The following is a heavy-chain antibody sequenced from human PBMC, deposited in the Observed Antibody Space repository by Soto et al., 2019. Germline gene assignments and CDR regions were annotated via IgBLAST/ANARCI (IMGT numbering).Heavy chain of an antibody. CDR2: IYYSGST. V-gene: IGHV4-39*01. CDR1: GGSISSSSYY. Sequence: PSETLSLTCTSSGGSISSSSYYWGWIRQPPGKGLEWIGSIYYSGSTYYNPSLKSRVTISVDTSKNQFSLKLSSVTAADTAVYYCASITIRDSSGRDYWGQGTLVSVSS. D-gene: IGHD3-22*01. J-gene: IGHJ4*02. CDR3: ASITIRDSSGRDY.